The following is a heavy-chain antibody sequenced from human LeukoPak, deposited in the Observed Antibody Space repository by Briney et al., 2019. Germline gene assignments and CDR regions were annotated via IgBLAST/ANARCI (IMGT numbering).Heavy chain of an antibody. D-gene: IGHD6-13*01. J-gene: IGHJ4*02. CDR2: ISASGP. V-gene: IGHV3-23*01. CDR3: ARVGYTGTWYSSPPFDY. Sequence: GGSLRLSCAASGFTFSRLAMTWVRQAPGKGLEWVSTISASGPYYADAVRGRFTISRDNSRNTLSLQMDSLRAEDTAVYYCARVGYTGTWYSSPPFDYWGQGTLVTVSS. CDR1: GFTFSRLA.